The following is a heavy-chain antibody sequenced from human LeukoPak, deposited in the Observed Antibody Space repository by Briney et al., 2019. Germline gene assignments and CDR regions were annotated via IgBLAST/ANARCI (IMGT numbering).Heavy chain of an antibody. V-gene: IGHV3-48*01. CDR3: ARRKYGDYCFDY. CDR2: ISPSSSTI. J-gene: IGHJ4*02. D-gene: IGHD4-17*01. CDR1: GFTFSRYS. Sequence: GGSLRLSCAASGFTFSRYSMTWVRLAPGKGLEWVSYISPSSSTIYYADSVNGRFTISRDNSKNTLDLQMDSLRAEDTAVYYCARRKYGDYCFDYWGQGTLVTVSS.